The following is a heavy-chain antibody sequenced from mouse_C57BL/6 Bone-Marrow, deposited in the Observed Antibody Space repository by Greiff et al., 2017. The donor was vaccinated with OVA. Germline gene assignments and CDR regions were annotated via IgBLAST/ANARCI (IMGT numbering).Heavy chain of an antibody. D-gene: IGHD1-1*01. CDR3: ARHDYGSPYAMDY. Sequence: EVQVVESGGGLVQPGGSLKLSCAASGFTFSDYYMYWVRQTPEKRLEWVAYISNGGGSTYYPDTVKGRFTISRDNAKNTLYLQMSRLKSEDTAMYYCARHDYGSPYAMDYWGQGTSVTVSS. CDR1: GFTFSDYY. J-gene: IGHJ4*01. V-gene: IGHV5-12*01. CDR2: ISNGGGST.